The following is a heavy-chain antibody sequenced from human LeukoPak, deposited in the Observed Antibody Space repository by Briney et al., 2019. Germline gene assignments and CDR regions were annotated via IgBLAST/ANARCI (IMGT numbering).Heavy chain of an antibody. D-gene: IGHD2-2*01. CDR3: ARRPAPIRAFDI. V-gene: IGHV4-39*01. CDR2: IYYSGST. J-gene: IGHJ3*02. CDR1: GGSISSSSYY. Sequence: SETLSLTCTVSGGSISSSSYYWGWIRQPPGKGLEWIGSIYYSGSTYYNPSLKSRVTISVDTSKNQFSLKLSSVTAADTAVYYCARRPAPIRAFDIWGQGTMVTVSS.